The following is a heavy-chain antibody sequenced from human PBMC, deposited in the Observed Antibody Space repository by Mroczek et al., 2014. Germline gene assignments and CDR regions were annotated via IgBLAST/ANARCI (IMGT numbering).Heavy chain of an antibody. CDR3: AREDLSGSYFDY. D-gene: IGHD1-26*01. CDR2: IYTSGEH. Sequence: QVQLQESGPGLVKPSQTLSLTCTVSGGSISSGSYYWSWIRQPAGKGLEWIGRIYTSGEHQLQPLLKSRVTISVDTSKNQFSLKLSSVTAADTAVYYCAREDLSGSYFDYWGQGTLVTVSS. V-gene: IGHV4-61*02. J-gene: IGHJ4*02. CDR1: GGSISSGSYY.